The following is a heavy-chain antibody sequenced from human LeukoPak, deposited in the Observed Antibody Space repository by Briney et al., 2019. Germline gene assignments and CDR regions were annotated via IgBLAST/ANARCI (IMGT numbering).Heavy chain of an antibody. J-gene: IGHJ6*02. CDR2: IIPIFGTA. CDR1: GGTFSSYA. V-gene: IGHV1-69*13. CDR3: ARDRGGEITIFGVVIETLYYYYGMDV. Sequence: GASVKVSCKASGGTFSSYAISWVRQAPGQGLEWMGGIIPIFGTANYAQKFQGRVTITADESTSTAYMELSSLRSEDTAVYYCARDRGGEITIFGVVIETLYYYYGMDVWGQGTTVTVSS. D-gene: IGHD3-3*01.